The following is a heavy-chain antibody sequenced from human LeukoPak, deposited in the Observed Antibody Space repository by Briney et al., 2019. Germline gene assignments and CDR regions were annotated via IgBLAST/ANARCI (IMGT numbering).Heavy chain of an antibody. CDR2: VSLSGLT. CDR1: GGSITSTNW. J-gene: IGHJ4*02. Sequence: SGTLSLTCGVSGGSITSTNWWSWVRRPPGQGLEWIGEVSLSGLTNYNPSLSSRVIMALDTSKNHPSLHLTSVTAADTAVYYCSRENGAFSPFGYWGQGYLVTVLS. V-gene: IGHV4-4*02. CDR3: SRENGAFSPFGY. D-gene: IGHD2-8*01.